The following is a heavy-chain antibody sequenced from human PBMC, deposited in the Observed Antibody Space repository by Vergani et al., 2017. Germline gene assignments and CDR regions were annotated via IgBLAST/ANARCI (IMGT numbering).Heavy chain of an antibody. Sequence: QLQLQESGPGLVKPSATLSLTCSVSGASIRSSHYNWGWNCQPPGQGLDWIASIYYRRSTNYNPSLKSRVTISVDTSKNPFSLKLSSVTAAETAVYFCARHTTMEWLVKLVCSFPWCQGILVTVSS. D-gene: IGHD6-19*01. CDR3: ARHTTMEWLVKLVCSFP. J-gene: IGHJ5*02. CDR1: GASIRSSHYN. V-gene: IGHV4-39*01. CDR2: IYYRRST.